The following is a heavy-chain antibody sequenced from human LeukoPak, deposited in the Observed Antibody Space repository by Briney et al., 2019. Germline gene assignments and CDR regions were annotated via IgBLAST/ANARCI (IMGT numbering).Heavy chain of an antibody. CDR2: ISGSGGST. Sequence: GGSLRLSCAASGFTFSSYAMSWARQAPGKRLEWVSAISGSGGSTYYADSVKGRFTISRDNSKNTLYLQMNSLRAEDTAVYYCAKDLGLYSSGWYGYFDYWGQGTLVTVSS. J-gene: IGHJ4*02. V-gene: IGHV3-23*01. D-gene: IGHD6-19*01. CDR3: AKDLGLYSSGWYGYFDY. CDR1: GFTFSSYA.